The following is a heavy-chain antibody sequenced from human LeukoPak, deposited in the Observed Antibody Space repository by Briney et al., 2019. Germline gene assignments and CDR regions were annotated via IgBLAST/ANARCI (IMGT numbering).Heavy chain of an antibody. Sequence: GGSLRLSCAASGFTFSSYWISWVRQAPGKGLGWVANIKEDGSVKYYLDSAKGRFTISRDNIKNSLYLQMNSLRAEDTAVYYCARDRGWLQFDYWGQGTLVTVSS. D-gene: IGHD5-24*01. CDR3: ARDRGWLQFDY. J-gene: IGHJ4*02. CDR2: IKEDGSVK. CDR1: GFTFSSYW. V-gene: IGHV3-7*01.